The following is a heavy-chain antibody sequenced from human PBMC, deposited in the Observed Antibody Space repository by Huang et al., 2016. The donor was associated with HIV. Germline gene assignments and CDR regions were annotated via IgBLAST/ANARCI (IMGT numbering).Heavy chain of an antibody. J-gene: IGHJ3*02. Sequence: QVHLVQSGAEVREPGASVKVSCRPSGNTFTSFHVHWVRQAPGQGLEWMGKISAGGGRTTYAEKFQGRISMTRDRSTGTIFLELRRLRSEDTAMYYCARVQPPHGRNPLDIWGQGTLITVSS. V-gene: IGHV1-46*03. CDR3: ARVQPPHGRNPLDI. CDR1: GNTFTSFH. CDR2: ISAGGGRT.